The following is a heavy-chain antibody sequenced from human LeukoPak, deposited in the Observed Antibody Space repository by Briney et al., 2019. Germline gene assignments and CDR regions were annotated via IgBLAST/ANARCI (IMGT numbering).Heavy chain of an antibody. J-gene: IGHJ4*02. D-gene: IGHD3-22*01. CDR2: IYSGGST. Sequence: GGSLRLSCAASGFTVSSNYMSWVRQAPGKGLEWVSVIYSGGSTYYADSVKGGFTISRDNSKNTLYLQMNSLRAEDTAVYYCARQEDSSGYPYYFDYWGQGTLVTVSS. CDR3: ARQEDSSGYPYYFDY. V-gene: IGHV3-66*04. CDR1: GFTVSSNY.